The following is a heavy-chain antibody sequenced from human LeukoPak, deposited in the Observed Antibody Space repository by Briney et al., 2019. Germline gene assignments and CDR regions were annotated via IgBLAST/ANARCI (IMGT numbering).Heavy chain of an antibody. CDR3: ALSTVDTAMVDYFDY. CDR2: IYPGDSDT. CDR1: GYSFTSYW. V-gene: IGHV5-51*01. D-gene: IGHD5-18*01. Sequence: GESLQISCKGSGYSFTSYWIGWVRQMPGKGLEWMGIIYPGDSDTRYSPSFQGQVTISADKSISTAYLQWSSLKASDTAMYYCALSTVDTAMVDYFDYWGQGTLVTVSS. J-gene: IGHJ4*02.